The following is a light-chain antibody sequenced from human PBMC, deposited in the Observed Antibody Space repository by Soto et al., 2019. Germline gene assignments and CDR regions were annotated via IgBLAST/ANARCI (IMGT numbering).Light chain of an antibody. V-gene: IGLV2-14*01. J-gene: IGLJ1*01. Sequence: QSVLTQPASVSGSPGQSITISCTGTSSDVGGYNYVSWYQQHPGKAPKLMIYDVSHRPSGVSNRFSGSKSGNTASLNISGLQAEDEADYYCSSYTSSSTLYVFGTGTKLTVL. CDR1: SSDVGGYNY. CDR2: DVS. CDR3: SSYTSSSTLYV.